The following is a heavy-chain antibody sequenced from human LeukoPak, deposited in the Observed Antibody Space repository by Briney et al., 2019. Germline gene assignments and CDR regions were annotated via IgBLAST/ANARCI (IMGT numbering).Heavy chain of an antibody. CDR2: TFHSGST. CDR3: ARGYYFDSGAYYPNWFDP. J-gene: IGHJ5*02. CDR1: GYSISGGYY. D-gene: IGHD3-22*01. Sequence: SETLSLTCTVSGYSISGGYYWGWIRQPPGKGLEWIGSTFHSGSTDYNPSLKSRVTKSVDTSKNQFSLKLNSVTAADTAVYYCARGYYFDSGAYYPNWFDPWGQGTLVTVSS. V-gene: IGHV4-38-2*02.